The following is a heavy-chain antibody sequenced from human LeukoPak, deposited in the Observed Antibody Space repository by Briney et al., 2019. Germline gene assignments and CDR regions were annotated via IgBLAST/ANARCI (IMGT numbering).Heavy chain of an antibody. D-gene: IGHD4-23*01. J-gene: IGHJ4*02. CDR2: ISAYNGHT. CDR1: GYTFTSYG. Sequence: ASVKVSCKASGYTFTSYGISWVRQAPGQGLEWMGWISAYNGHTNYAQKLQGRVTMTTDTSTSTAYMELRSLRSDDTAVYYCARVLGDYGGNDGGDYWGQGTLVTVSS. V-gene: IGHV1-18*01. CDR3: ARVLGDYGGNDGGDY.